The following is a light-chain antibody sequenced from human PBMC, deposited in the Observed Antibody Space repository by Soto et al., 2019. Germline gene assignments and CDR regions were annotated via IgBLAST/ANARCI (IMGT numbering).Light chain of an antibody. J-gene: IGKJ1*01. CDR3: QQYYDSLWT. V-gene: IGKV3-20*01. CDR1: QSVNSTS. CDR2: GAS. Sequence: EIVLTQSPGTLSLSPGERATLSCRASQSVNSTSLAWYQQKPGQAPRLLIHGASSRATGIPDRFSGSGSGTDFTITTSRLEPEDFAVYFCQQYYDSLWTFGQGTKVEIK.